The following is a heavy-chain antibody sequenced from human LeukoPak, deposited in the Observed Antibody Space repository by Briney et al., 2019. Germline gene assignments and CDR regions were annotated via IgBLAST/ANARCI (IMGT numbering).Heavy chain of an antibody. CDR2: IYPGDSDT. D-gene: IGHD4-17*01. Sequence: GESLKISCKGSGYSFTSYWIGWVRQMPGKGLEWMGIIYPGDSDTRYSPSFQGQVTISADKSISTAYLQWSSLRSEDTAVYYCATVYGDFVYNWFDPWGQGTLVTVSS. J-gene: IGHJ5*02. CDR1: GYSFTSYW. CDR3: ATVYGDFVYNWFDP. V-gene: IGHV5-51*03.